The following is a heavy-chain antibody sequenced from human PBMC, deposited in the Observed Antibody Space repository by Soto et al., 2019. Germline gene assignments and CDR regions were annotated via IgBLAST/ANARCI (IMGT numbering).Heavy chain of an antibody. CDR3: ARRKAHGGSPFSAPSNWFDP. Sequence: SETLSLTCAVYGGSFSGYYWSWIRQPPGKGLEWIGEINHSGSTNYNPSLKSRVTISVDTSKNQFSLKLSSVTAADTAVYYCARRKAHGGSPFSAPSNWFDPWGQGTLVTVPQ. V-gene: IGHV4-34*01. CDR1: GGSFSGYY. D-gene: IGHD3-10*01. J-gene: IGHJ5*02. CDR2: INHSGST.